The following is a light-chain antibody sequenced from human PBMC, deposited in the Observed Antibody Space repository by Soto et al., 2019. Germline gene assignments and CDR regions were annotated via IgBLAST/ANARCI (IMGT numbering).Light chain of an antibody. Sequence: DIQMAQSPSSLSASLGDRVTITCRASQSISSYLNWYQQKPGKAPKLLIYAASSLQSGVPSRFSGSGSGTDLTLTISSLQPEDFATYYCQQSYSTPRTFGQGTRLEI. CDR3: QQSYSTPRT. V-gene: IGKV1-39*01. CDR1: QSISSY. J-gene: IGKJ5*01. CDR2: AAS.